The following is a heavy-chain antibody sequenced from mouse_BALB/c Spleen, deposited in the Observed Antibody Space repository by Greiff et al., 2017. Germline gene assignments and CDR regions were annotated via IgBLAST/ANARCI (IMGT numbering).Heavy chain of an antibody. Sequence: QVQLQQPGAELVWPGASVKLSCKASGYTFTSYWINWVKQRPGQGLEWIGNIYPSDSYTNYNQKFKDKSTLTVDKSSSTAYMQLSSPTSGDSAVYYCTTGEAWFAYWGQGTLVTVSA. J-gene: IGHJ3*01. D-gene: IGHD1-1*01. CDR2: IYPSDSYT. CDR3: TTGEAWFAY. V-gene: IGHV1-69*01. CDR1: GYTFTSYW.